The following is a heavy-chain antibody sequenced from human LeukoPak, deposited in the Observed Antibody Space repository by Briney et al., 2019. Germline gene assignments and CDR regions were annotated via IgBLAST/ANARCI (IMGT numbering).Heavy chain of an antibody. CDR3: AGVRAVAGTPFDY. J-gene: IGHJ4*02. D-gene: IGHD6-19*01. Sequence: SETLSLTCTVSGGSISSYYWSWIRQPPGKGLEWIGYIYYSGSTNYNPSLKSRVTISVDTSKNQFSLKLSSVTAADTAVYFCAGVRAVAGTPFDYWGQGTLVTVSS. CDR2: IYYSGST. CDR1: GGSISSYY. V-gene: IGHV4-59*01.